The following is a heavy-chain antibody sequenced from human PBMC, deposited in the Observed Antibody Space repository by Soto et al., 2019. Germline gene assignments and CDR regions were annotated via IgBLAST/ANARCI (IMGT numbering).Heavy chain of an antibody. CDR3: AKAGYRVDAFDI. CDR2: ISYDGSNK. J-gene: IGHJ3*02. Sequence: GGSLRLSCAASGFTFSSYGMHWVRQAPGKGLEWVAVISYDGSNKYYADSVKGRFTISRDNSKNTLYLQMNSLRAEDTAVYYCAKAGYRVDAFDIWGQGTMVTVSS. V-gene: IGHV3-30*18. CDR1: GFTFSSYG. D-gene: IGHD6-13*01.